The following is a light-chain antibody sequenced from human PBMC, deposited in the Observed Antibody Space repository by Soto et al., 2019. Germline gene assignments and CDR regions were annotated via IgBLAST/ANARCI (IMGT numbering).Light chain of an antibody. J-gene: IGLJ2*01. CDR1: SSDVGGYKY. CDR2: EVS. Sequence: QSALTQPASVSGSPGQSITISCTGTSSDVGGYKYVSWYHQYPGKAPKLMIYEVSNRPSGVSDRFSGSKSGNTASLTISGLQAEDEGDYYCYSYTSSSTVVFGGGTKFTVL. CDR3: YSYTSSSTVV. V-gene: IGLV2-14*01.